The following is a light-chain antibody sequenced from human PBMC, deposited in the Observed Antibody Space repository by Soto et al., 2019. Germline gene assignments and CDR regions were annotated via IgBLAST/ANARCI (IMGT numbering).Light chain of an antibody. CDR3: QHDDHLPPRY. CDR2: DAS. J-gene: IGKJ4*01. V-gene: IGKV1-33*01. Sequence: DIQMTQSPSSLSASVGDRVTITCQASQAIKNYLNWYQQKPGKAPNLLIYDASNLKTGVPSRFSGSCSGTHFTFTISSLQPEDIATYYCQHDDHLPPRYFGGGTKVASK. CDR1: QAIKNY.